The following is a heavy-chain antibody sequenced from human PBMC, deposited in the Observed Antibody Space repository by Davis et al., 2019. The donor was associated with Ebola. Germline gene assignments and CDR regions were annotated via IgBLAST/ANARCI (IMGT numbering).Heavy chain of an antibody. CDR2: IIPILGIA. J-gene: IGHJ6*02. CDR3: ARDTVPAAMDEDQDLPTSRYYYYGMDV. CDR1: GGTFSSYA. Sequence: SVKVSCKASGGTFSSYAISWVRQAPGQGLEWMGGIIPILGIANYAQKFQGRVTITADESTSTAYMELSSLRSEDTAVYYCARDTVPAAMDEDQDLPTSRYYYYGMDVWGQGTTVTVSS. D-gene: IGHD2-2*01. V-gene: IGHV1-69*10.